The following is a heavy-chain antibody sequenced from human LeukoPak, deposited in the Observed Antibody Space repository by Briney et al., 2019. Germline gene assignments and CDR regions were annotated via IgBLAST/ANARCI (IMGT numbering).Heavy chain of an antibody. CDR3: AREEILTGYYIDY. CDR2: IYYSGST. D-gene: IGHD3-9*01. Sequence: SETLSLTCTVSGGSISSYYWSWIRQPPGKGLEWIGYIYYSGSTNYNPSLKSRVTISVDTSKNQFSLKLSSVTAADTAVYYCAREEILTGYYIDYWGQGTLVTVSS. J-gene: IGHJ4*02. CDR1: GGSISSYY. V-gene: IGHV4-59*12.